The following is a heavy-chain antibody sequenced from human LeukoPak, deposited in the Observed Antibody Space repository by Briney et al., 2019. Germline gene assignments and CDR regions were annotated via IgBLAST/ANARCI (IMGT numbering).Heavy chain of an antibody. J-gene: IGHJ4*02. V-gene: IGHV1-46*01. D-gene: IGHD2-21*02. CDR2: INPSGGSA. CDR1: GYTFTSYY. CDR3: ARGLRDGDCH. Sequence: ASVKVSCKASGYTFTSYYMHWVRQAPGQGLEWMGIINPSGGSASYAQKFQGRLTMTRDKSTSTVYMELSSLISEDTAMYYCARGLRDGDCHWGQGTLVTVSS.